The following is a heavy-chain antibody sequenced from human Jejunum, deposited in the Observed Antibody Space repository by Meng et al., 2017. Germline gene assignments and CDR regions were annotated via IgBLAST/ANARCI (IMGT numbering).Heavy chain of an antibody. D-gene: IGHD1-26*01. CDR1: GFSFSNAW. CDR2: INNDGTTT. J-gene: IGHJ4*02. V-gene: IGHV3-74*02. CDR3: ARSGGVVDY. Sequence: EVQRVGCGGGLVSPGGSLRLSCAASGFSFSNAWMSWVRQAPGKGLEWVSHINNDGTTTNYADSVKGRFTISRDNAKNTLYLQMNSLRAEDTAVYYCARSGGVVDYWGQGTLVTVSS.